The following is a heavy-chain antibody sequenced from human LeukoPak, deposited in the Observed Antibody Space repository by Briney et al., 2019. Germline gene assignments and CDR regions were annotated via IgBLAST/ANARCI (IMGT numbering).Heavy chain of an antibody. Sequence: GRSLRLSRAASGFTFSSYGMHWVRQAPGKGLEWVAVISYDGSNKYYADSVKGRFTISRDNSKNTLYLQVNSLRAEDTAVYYCAKGVNGYDYFDYWGQGTLVTVSS. CDR3: AKGVNGYDYFDY. D-gene: IGHD5-12*01. J-gene: IGHJ4*02. V-gene: IGHV3-30*18. CDR1: GFTFSSYG. CDR2: ISYDGSNK.